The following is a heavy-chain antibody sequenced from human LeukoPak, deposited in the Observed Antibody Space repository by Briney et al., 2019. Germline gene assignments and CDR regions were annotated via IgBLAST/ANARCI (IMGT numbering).Heavy chain of an antibody. CDR3: ARVSSSWYQDWYFDL. D-gene: IGHD6-13*01. J-gene: IGHJ2*01. V-gene: IGHV4-34*01. CDR2: INHSGST. Sequence: GSLRLSCAASGFTFSSYEMNWVRQPPGKGLEWIGEINHSGSTNYNPSLKSRVTISVDTSKNQFSLKLSSVTAADTAVYYCARVSSSWYQDWYFDLWGRGTLVTVSS. CDR1: GFTFSSYE.